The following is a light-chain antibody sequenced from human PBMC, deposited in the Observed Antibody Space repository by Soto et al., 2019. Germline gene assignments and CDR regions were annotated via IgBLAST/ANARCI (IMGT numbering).Light chain of an antibody. CDR2: DAT. J-gene: IGKJ4*01. V-gene: IGKV3-11*01. CDR1: QSVTWC. Sequence: EIVLTQSPATLSLSPGERATLSCRASQSVTWCLAWYQQKPGQAPRLLIYDATNRATGIPARFSGSGSGTDFTLTISSLEPEDFAVYYCQQRTNWLTFGGGTRVEI. CDR3: QQRTNWLT.